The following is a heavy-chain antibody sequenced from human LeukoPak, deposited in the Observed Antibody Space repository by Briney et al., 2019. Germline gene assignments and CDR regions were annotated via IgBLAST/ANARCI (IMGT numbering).Heavy chain of an antibody. CDR1: GLTFDFHG. Sequence: GGSLRLSCATSGLTFDFHGFNWVRQAPGEGLEWVSFMSGTGGYSYYAASVKGRFTMSRDNSKNTVFLQMNSLRVEDTAMYYCAGDQENVVPTAITYWGGGTLVTVSS. D-gene: IGHD2-21*02. J-gene: IGHJ4*02. V-gene: IGHV3-23*01. CDR3: AGDQENVVPTAITY. CDR2: MSGTGGYS.